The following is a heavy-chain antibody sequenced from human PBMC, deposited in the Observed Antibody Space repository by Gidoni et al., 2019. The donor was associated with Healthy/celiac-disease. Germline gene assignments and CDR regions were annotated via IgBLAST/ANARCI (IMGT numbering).Heavy chain of an antibody. Sequence: QLQLHESGAGLVKPSETRYLTCAVSGGSISSRSYYWGWIRQPPGKGLEWIGSIDYSGSTYYNPSLKSRVTISVDTSKNQFSLKLSSVTAADTAVYYCNLGGPVTSYYYYGMDVWGKGPTVTVSS. V-gene: IGHV4-39*01. CDR1: GGSISSRSYY. D-gene: IGHD4-17*01. J-gene: IGHJ6*04. CDR3: NLGGPVTSYYYYGMDV. CDR2: IDYSGST.